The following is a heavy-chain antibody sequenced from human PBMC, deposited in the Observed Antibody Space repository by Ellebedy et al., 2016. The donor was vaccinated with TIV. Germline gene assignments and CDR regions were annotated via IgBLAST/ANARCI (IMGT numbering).Heavy chain of an antibody. CDR1: GGTISSYA. Sequence: AASVKVSCKAFGGTISSYAITWVRQAPGHGLEWRGGIIPMFGTADYAQKFQGRVTITAGESTTTAFMELSSLRSEDTAVYYCAKRGVHSVSYRSDSWGQGTLVTVSS. CDR3: AKRGVHSVSYRSDS. V-gene: IGHV1-69*13. D-gene: IGHD1-26*01. CDR2: IIPMFGTA. J-gene: IGHJ4*02.